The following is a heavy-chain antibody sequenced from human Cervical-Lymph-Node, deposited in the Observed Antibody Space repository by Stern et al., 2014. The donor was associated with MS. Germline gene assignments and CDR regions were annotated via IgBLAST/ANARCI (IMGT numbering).Heavy chain of an antibody. D-gene: IGHD6-13*01. CDR2: IFPFFGTP. CDR1: GGTFSKFP. V-gene: IGHV1-69*01. Sequence: QVQMVQSGAEVTKTGSSVKDSCKASGGTFSKFPSSWVRQAPGKGLEWMGGIFPFFGTPTYAQEFRVRVTITADVSTSTVYMELSSLRSDDTAVYYCALSSETSDRWYSLGYDLWGQGTLVTVSS. CDR3: ALSSETSDRWYSLGYDL. J-gene: IGHJ5*02.